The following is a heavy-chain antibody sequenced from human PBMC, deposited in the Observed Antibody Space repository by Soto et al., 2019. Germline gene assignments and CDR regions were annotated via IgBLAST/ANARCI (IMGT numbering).Heavy chain of an antibody. CDR3: ARRDRSGFSYWLDT. V-gene: IGHV4-31*03. Sequence: QVQLQESGPGLVKPSQTLSLTCTVSGGSISSGDYYWSWIRQHPGKGLEWVGTIYFSGTTYYNPSLKSRVTSSVDTSKNQFSLNLSSVTAADTAVYYWARRDRSGFSYWLDTWGQGTLVTVSS. D-gene: IGHD3-22*01. CDR1: GGSISSGDYY. CDR2: IYFSGTT. J-gene: IGHJ5*02.